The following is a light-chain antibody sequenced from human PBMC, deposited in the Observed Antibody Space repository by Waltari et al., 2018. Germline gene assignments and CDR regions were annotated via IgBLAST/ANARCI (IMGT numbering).Light chain of an antibody. CDR3: NSYTSSSTSYVV. CDR1: ISDVGGYNY. V-gene: IGLV2-14*01. J-gene: IGLJ2*01. CDR2: GVS. Sequence: QSALTQPASVSGSPGQSITISCTGTISDVGGYNYVSWYQQHPGKAPKLMIYGVSRRPSRVSNRFSGSKSGNTASLTISGLQAEDEADYYCNSYTSSSTSYVVFGGGTKLTVL.